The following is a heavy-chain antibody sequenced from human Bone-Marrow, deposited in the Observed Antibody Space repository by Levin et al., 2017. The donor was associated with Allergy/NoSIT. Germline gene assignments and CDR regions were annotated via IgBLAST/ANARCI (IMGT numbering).Heavy chain of an antibody. CDR2: IKQDGSEK. CDR1: GFTFSSYW. CDR3: ARDTPPFIQLWLSNDYYGMDG. J-gene: IGHJ6*02. V-gene: IGHV3-7*01. Sequence: GESLKISCAASGFTFSSYWMSWVRQAPGKGLEWVANIKQDGSEKYYVDSVKGRFTISRDNAKNSLYLQMNSLRAEDTAVYYCARDTPPFIQLWLSNDYYGMDGWGQGTTVTVSS. D-gene: IGHD5-18*01.